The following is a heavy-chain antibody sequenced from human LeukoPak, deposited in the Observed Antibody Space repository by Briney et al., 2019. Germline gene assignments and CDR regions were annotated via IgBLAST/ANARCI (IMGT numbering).Heavy chain of an antibody. CDR3: ASRGRDGYSYAHLC. D-gene: IGHD5-24*01. Sequence: QSGGSLRLSCAASGFTFSDYYMSWVRQAPGKGLEWVSRISASGGSTNYADSVKGRFTISRDNSKNTLYLQMNSLRAEDTAVYYCASRGRDGYSYAHLCWGQGTLVTVSS. J-gene: IGHJ4*02. CDR1: GFTFSDYY. CDR2: ISASGGST. V-gene: IGHV3-23*01.